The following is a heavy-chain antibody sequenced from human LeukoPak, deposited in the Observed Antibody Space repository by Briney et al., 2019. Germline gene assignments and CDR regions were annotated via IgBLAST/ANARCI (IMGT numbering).Heavy chain of an antibody. V-gene: IGHV4-59*01. D-gene: IGHD5-24*01. CDR3: ARVMGDGYKRAFDY. J-gene: IGHJ4*02. Sequence: SETLSLTCTVSGGSISSYYWSWIRQPPGKGLEWIGYIYYSGSTNYNPSLKSRVTISVDTSKNEFSLKLSSVTAADTAVYYCARVMGDGYKRAFDYWGQGTLVTVSS. CDR2: IYYSGST. CDR1: GGSISSYY.